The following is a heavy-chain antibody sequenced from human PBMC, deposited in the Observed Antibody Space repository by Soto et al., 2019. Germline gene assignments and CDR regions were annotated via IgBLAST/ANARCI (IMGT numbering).Heavy chain of an antibody. CDR1: GGTFSSYT. J-gene: IGHJ5*02. D-gene: IGHD2-2*03. V-gene: IGHV1-69*04. Sequence: SVKVSCKASGGTFSSYTISWVRQAPGQGLEWMGRIIPILGIANYAQKFQGRVTITADKSTSTAYMELSSLRSEDTAVCYCARDDVDIVVVPATWGQGTLVTVSS. CDR2: IIPILGIA. CDR3: ARDDVDIVVVPAT.